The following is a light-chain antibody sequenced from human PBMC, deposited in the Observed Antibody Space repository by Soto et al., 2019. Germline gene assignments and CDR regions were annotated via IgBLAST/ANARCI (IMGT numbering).Light chain of an antibody. J-gene: IGLJ3*02. CDR2: EVT. V-gene: IGLV2-18*02. Sequence: QSALTQPPSVSGSPGQSVTISCTGSSSDVGGYNRVSWYQQSPGTAPKLMISEVTNRASGVPDRFSGSKSGNTASLTISGLQAEDEAEYYCSSYRRGSIVVFGGGTKLTVL. CDR1: SSDVGGYNR. CDR3: SSYRRGSIVV.